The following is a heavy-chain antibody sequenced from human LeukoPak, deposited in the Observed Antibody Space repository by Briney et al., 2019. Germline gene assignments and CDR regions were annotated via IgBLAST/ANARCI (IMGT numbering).Heavy chain of an antibody. D-gene: IGHD6-13*01. CDR2: ISERGGST. CDR1: GLTPRTYA. Sequence: PGGSLRLSCAVSGLTPRTYAMGWVRRAPGKGLEWVSTISERGGSTYYADSVKGRFTISRDNSKNTVYMQMNSLRAEDTAVYYCARDHSSWSPGGAFDIWGQGTMVTVSS. CDR3: ARDHSSWSPGGAFDI. J-gene: IGHJ3*02. V-gene: IGHV3-23*01.